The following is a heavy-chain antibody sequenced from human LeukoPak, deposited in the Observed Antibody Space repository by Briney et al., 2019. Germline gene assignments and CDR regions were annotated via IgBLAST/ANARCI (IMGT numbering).Heavy chain of an antibody. J-gene: IGHJ3*01. Sequence: ASVKVSCKASGYTFFDNYIHWVRQAPGQGLEWMGWISPNNGDTHYSQKFQGRVTMIRDTSVSTAYMELTRLKSDDAAVYYCARDRSGSQGHAFDAWGQGTMVTVSS. V-gene: IGHV1-2*02. D-gene: IGHD3-22*01. CDR3: ARDRSGSQGHAFDA. CDR1: GYTFFDNY. CDR2: ISPNNGDT.